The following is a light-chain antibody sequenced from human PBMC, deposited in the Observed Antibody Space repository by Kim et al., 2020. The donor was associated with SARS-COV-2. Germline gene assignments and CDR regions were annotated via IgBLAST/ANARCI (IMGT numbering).Light chain of an antibody. V-gene: IGKV1-8*01. CDR2: GAS. J-gene: IGKJ4*01. Sequence: AIRITQSPSSLSASTGDRVTITCRASQDFSSYLAWYQQKPGRAPKLLIYGASTLQSGVPSRFSGSGSGTDFTLTISCLRSEDFATYYCQQYYAYPLTFGGGTTVYIK. CDR1: QDFSSY. CDR3: QQYYAYPLT.